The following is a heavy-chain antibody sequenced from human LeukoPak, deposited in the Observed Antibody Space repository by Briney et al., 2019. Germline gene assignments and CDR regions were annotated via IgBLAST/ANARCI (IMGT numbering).Heavy chain of an antibody. CDR1: GYTFTGYY. CDR2: INPNSGGT. Sequence: ASVKVSCKASGYTFTGYYMHWVRQAPGQGLEWMGWINPNSGGTNYAQKFQERVTITRDMSTSTAYMELSSLRFEDTAVYYCAAAVRGVIIWGQGTLVTVSA. J-gene: IGHJ4*02. D-gene: IGHD3-10*01. V-gene: IGHV1-2*02. CDR3: AAAVRGVII.